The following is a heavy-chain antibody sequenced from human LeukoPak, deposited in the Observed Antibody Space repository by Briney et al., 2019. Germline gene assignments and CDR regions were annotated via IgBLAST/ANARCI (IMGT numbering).Heavy chain of an antibody. Sequence: PSETLSLTCTVSGGSISSSNYYWGWIRQPPGKGLEWIGSIYYSGSTYYNPSLKSRVTISVDTSKNQFSLKLSSVTAADTAVYYCARDSVVRGFMDVWGKGTTVTVSS. CDR2: IYYSGST. J-gene: IGHJ6*03. D-gene: IGHD3-10*01. V-gene: IGHV4-39*07. CDR1: GGSISSSNYY. CDR3: ARDSVVRGFMDV.